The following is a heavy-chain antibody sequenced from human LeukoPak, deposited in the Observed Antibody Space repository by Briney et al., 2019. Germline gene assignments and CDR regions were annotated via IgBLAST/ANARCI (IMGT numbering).Heavy chain of an antibody. V-gene: IGHV1-46*01. CDR2: INPSGGST. D-gene: IGHD2-21*02. Sequence: ASVKVSCKASGYTFTSYYMHWVRQAPGQGLEWMGIINPSGGSTSYAQKFQGRVTMTRDTSTSTVYMELSSLRSEDTAVYYCAREDCGGDCYPPYYYYYGMDVWGQGTTVIVSS. CDR3: AREDCGGDCYPPYYYYYGMDV. CDR1: GYTFTSYY. J-gene: IGHJ6*02.